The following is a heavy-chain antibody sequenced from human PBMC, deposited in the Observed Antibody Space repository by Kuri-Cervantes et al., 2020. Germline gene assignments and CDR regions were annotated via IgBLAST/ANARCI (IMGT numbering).Heavy chain of an antibody. D-gene: IGHD1-1*01. CDR2: ITPIFGTG. Sequence: SVKVSCKASGGTFGSNAISWVRQAPGQGLEWMGGITPIFGTGNYAQKFQGRVTITADKSTSTAYLELSRLTSEDTAVYYCAREVQLWPLDLWGRGTLVTVSS. CDR3: AREVQLWPLDL. V-gene: IGHV1-69*06. CDR1: GGTFGSNA. J-gene: IGHJ2*01.